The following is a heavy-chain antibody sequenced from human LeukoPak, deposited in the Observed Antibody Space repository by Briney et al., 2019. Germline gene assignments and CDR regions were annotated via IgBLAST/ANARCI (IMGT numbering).Heavy chain of an antibody. V-gene: IGHV3-23*01. Sequence: PGGSLRLSCAAAGFTFSSFAMTWVRQAPGKGLGWVTAISAGDRGTYYADSVRGRFTISRDNSKNTLYLQMDSLRAEDTAFYYCARPIPGNFYPFDVWGQGTLVTVSS. J-gene: IGHJ4*02. CDR2: ISAGDRGT. D-gene: IGHD3-3*01. CDR1: GFTFSSFA. CDR3: ARPIPGNFYPFDV.